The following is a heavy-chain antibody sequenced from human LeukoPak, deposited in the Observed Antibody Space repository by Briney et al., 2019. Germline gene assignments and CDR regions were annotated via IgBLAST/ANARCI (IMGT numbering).Heavy chain of an antibody. CDR3: ARDCSGGSCYPAGYYGMDV. V-gene: IGHV4-4*07. J-gene: IGHJ6*02. Sequence: PSETLSLTCTVSGGSISSYYWSWIRQPAGKGLEWIGRIYTSGSTNYNPSLKSRVTMSVDTSKNQFSLKLSSVTAADTAVYYRARDCSGGSCYPAGYYGMDVWGQGTTVTVSS. CDR1: GGSISSYY. CDR2: IYTSGST. D-gene: IGHD2-15*01.